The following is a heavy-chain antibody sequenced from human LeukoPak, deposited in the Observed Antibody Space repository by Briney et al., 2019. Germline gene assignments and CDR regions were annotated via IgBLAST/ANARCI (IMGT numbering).Heavy chain of an antibody. V-gene: IGHV4-39*02. CDR1: GGSISSYY. CDR3: AREYDSSGHYYRAPFDY. CDR2: IYYSGST. J-gene: IGHJ4*02. Sequence: KPSGTLFLTCTVSGGSISSYYWGWIRQPPGKGLECLGDIYYSGSTYYNPSPKSRVTISVDTSKNQFSLKLSSVTAADTAVYYCAREYDSSGHYYRAPFDYWGQGTLVTVSS. D-gene: IGHD3-22*01.